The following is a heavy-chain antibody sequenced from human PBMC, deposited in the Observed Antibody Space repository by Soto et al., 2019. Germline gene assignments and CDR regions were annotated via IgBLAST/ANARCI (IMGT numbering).Heavy chain of an antibody. CDR1: GFTFSSYW. CDR2: IKQDGSEK. V-gene: IGHV3-7*01. D-gene: IGHD3-3*01. CDR3: ARDKERGTIFGVAPGAFDI. J-gene: IGHJ3*02. Sequence: EVQLVESGGGLVQPGGSLRLSCAASGFTFSSYWMSWVRQAPGKGLEWVANIKQDGSEKYYVDSVKGRFTISRDNAKNSLYLQMNSLRAEDTAVYYCARDKERGTIFGVAPGAFDIWGQGTMVTVSS.